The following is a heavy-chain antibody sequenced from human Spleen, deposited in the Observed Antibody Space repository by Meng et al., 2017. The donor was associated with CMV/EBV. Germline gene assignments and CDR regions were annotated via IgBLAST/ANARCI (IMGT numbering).Heavy chain of an antibody. CDR3: ARVESDFTISNWFDP. V-gene: IGHV1-69*12. CDR1: GATFGSYA. D-gene: IGHD3-3*01. J-gene: IGHJ5*02. CDR2: IIPIFGTA. Sequence: QVQLVQSGAEVKKPGSSVKVSWQASGATFGSYAISWVRQAPGQGLEWMGGIIPIFGTANYAQKFQGRVTITADESTSTAYMELSSLRSEDTAVYYCARVESDFTISNWFDPWGQGTLVTVSS.